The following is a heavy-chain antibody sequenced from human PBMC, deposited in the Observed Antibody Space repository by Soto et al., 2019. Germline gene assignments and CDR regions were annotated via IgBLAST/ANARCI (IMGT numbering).Heavy chain of an antibody. D-gene: IGHD7-27*01. Sequence: SETMSVTWAVSGDSISGGGFSRNWIRQSPGKGLEWIGYIYPSGTSYFNPSLKSRVSISLDKSRNQFSLRLSSMTAADTAIYYCARANWYSEYWGQGTLVTVSS. V-gene: IGHV4-30-2*06. CDR1: GDSISGGGFS. J-gene: IGHJ4*02. CDR2: IYPSGTS. CDR3: ARANWYSEY.